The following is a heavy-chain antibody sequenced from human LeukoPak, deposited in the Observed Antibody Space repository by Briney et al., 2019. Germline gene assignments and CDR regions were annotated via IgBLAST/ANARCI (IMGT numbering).Heavy chain of an antibody. J-gene: IGHJ4*02. D-gene: IGHD6-13*01. CDR1: GFTFSDYY. Sequence: GGSLRLSCAASGFTFSDYYMSWVRQAPGKGLGWVANIKQDGSEKYYVDSVKGRFTISRDNAKNSLYLQMNSLRVEDTAVYYCARAKGAAGTYLFDYWGQGTLVTVSS. V-gene: IGHV3-7*03. CDR2: IKQDGSEK. CDR3: ARAKGAAGTYLFDY.